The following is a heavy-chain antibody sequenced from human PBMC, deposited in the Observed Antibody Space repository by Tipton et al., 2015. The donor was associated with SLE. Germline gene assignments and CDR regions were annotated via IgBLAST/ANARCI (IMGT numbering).Heavy chain of an antibody. CDR3: ARGPTPPFGSGWYSFDY. J-gene: IGHJ4*02. CDR2: INHIGST. CDR1: GGSFSGYY. V-gene: IGHV4-34*01. Sequence: TLSLTCAVYGGSFSGYYWSWVRQPPGKGLEWIGEINHIGSTNYNPSLKSRVTVSVDTSKNQVSLNLTSVTAADTAVYYCARGPTPPFGSGWYSFDYLGQGTLVTVSS. D-gene: IGHD6-19*01.